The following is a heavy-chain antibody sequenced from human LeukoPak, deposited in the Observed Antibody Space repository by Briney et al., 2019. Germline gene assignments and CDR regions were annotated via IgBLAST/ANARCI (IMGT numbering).Heavy chain of an antibody. CDR2: ISSTGNTI. Sequence: PGGSLRLSCAASGFTFSSYSMNWVRQAPGKGLEWVSYISSTGNTIYYADSVKGRFTISRDSARNSLYLQMNSLRAEDTAVYYCARDVDWCFDLWGCGTLVTVSS. J-gene: IGHJ2*01. CDR3: ARDVDWCFDL. V-gene: IGHV3-48*01. CDR1: GFTFSSYS.